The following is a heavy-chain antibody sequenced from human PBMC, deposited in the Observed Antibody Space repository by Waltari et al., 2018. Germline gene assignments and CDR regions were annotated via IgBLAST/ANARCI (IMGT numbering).Heavy chain of an antibody. Sequence: EVQLLESGGGLVQPGGSLRLSCAASGFTFSSYAMSWVRQAPGKGLEWVSVISGSGGSTYDADAVKGRFTISRDNSKNTLYLQMNSLRAEDTAVYYCAKDRGSLDAFDIWGQGTMVTVSS. J-gene: IGHJ3*02. D-gene: IGHD1-26*01. CDR1: GFTFSSYA. CDR2: ISGSGGST. V-gene: IGHV3-23*01. CDR3: AKDRGSLDAFDI.